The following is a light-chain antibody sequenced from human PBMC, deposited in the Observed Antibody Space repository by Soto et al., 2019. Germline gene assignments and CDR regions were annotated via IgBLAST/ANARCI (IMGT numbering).Light chain of an antibody. CDR2: AAF. CDR1: QSINRD. J-gene: IGKJ4*01. Sequence: DIQMTQSPFSLSASVGDRVTITCRASQSINRDLNWYQQKPGKAPNLLIYAAFTLESGVPSRFSGSGSGTDFTPTISSLQLEDFATYYCQQNYSTPLAVGGGTKVDSK. V-gene: IGKV1-39*01. CDR3: QQNYSTPLA.